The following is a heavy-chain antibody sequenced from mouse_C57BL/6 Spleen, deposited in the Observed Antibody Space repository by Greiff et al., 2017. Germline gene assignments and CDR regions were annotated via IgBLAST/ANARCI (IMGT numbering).Heavy chain of an antibody. CDR2: IYPRSGNT. J-gene: IGHJ4*01. CDR3: ARGGAITTVVAPLDY. V-gene: IGHV1-81*01. CDR1: GYTFTSYG. Sequence: VQLQQSGAELARPGASVKLSCKASGYTFTSYGISWVKQRTGQGLEWIGEIYPRSGNTYYNEKFKGKATLTADKSSSTASMELRSLTSEDSAVYFCARGGAITTVVAPLDYWGQGTSVTVSS. D-gene: IGHD1-1*01.